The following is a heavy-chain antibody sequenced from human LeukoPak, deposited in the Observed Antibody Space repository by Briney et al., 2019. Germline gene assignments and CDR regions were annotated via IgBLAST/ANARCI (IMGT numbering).Heavy chain of an antibody. J-gene: IGHJ6*03. CDR3: ARKQQLVRPGIGAMDA. CDR2: INHSGST. Sequence: PSETLSLTCAVYGGSFSGYYWSWIRQPPGKGLEWIGEINHSGSTNYNPSLKSRVTISVDTSKNQFSLKLSSVTAADTAVYYCARKQQLVRPGIGAMDAWGKGTTVTVSS. CDR1: GGSFSGYY. V-gene: IGHV4-34*01. D-gene: IGHD6-13*01.